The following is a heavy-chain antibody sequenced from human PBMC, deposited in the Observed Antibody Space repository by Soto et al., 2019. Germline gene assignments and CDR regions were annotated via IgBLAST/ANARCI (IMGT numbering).Heavy chain of an antibody. J-gene: IGHJ6*02. D-gene: IGHD2-15*01. CDR1: GFTFSTYA. CDR3: AKIRDIVVVEAARLPTLGMDV. V-gene: IGHV3-30*18. Sequence: HPGGSLRLSCAASGFTFSTYAMQWVRQAPGKGLEWVAVISHDGNKKSYADSVKGRFTVSRDNSKNTLYLQMNSLRAEDTAVYYCAKIRDIVVVEAARLPTLGMDVWGQGTTVTVSS. CDR2: ISHDGNKK.